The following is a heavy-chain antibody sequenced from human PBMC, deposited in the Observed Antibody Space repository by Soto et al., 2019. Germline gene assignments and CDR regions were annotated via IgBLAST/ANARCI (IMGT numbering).Heavy chain of an antibody. V-gene: IGHV1-69*06. Sequence: ASVKVSCKASGVSFSSYAISWVRPAPGQGLEWMGGVIPIFGTENYAQQLQGRVTITAGKYTSTAYMKLSSLRSEDTAVYYCARDQPFGGARRAFDIWGQGTMVNVSS. J-gene: IGHJ3*02. CDR3: ARDQPFGGARRAFDI. D-gene: IGHD3-16*01. CDR1: GVSFSSYA. CDR2: VIPIFGTE.